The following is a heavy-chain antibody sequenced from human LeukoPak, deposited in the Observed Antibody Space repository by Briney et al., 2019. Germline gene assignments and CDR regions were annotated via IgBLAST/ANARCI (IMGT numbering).Heavy chain of an antibody. CDR3: ARDWLAGEINYYDSSGYYSVHAFDI. CDR1: GGTFSSYA. Sequence: SVKVSCKASGGTFSSYAISWVRQAPGQGLEWMGGIIPIFGTAHYAQKFQGRVTITADESTSTAYMEPSSLRSEDTAVYYCARDWLAGEINYYDSSGYYSVHAFDIWGQGTMVTVSS. J-gene: IGHJ3*02. CDR2: IIPIFGTA. D-gene: IGHD3-22*01. V-gene: IGHV1-69*13.